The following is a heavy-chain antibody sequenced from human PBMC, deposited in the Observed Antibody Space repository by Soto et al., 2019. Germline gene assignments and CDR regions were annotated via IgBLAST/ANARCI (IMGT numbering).Heavy chain of an antibody. Sequence: GXSAEVSSRDSWYTLTSYDINWVRQATVQGLEWMGWMNPNIGNTGYAQKFQGRVTMTRNPSISTVYMELSSLRSEDTAVYYSARGVFLEWKQPCYNWFDPWGQGTLVTVSS. CDR2: MNPNIGNT. J-gene: IGHJ5*02. CDR3: ARGVFLEWKQPCYNWFDP. CDR1: WYTLTSYD. V-gene: IGHV1-8*01. D-gene: IGHD3-3*01.